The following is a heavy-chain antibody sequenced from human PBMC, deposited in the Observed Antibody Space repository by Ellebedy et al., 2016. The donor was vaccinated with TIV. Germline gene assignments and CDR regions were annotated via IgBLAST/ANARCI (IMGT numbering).Heavy chain of an antibody. CDR3: ARGNDYGGNWDFDY. V-gene: IGHV1-2*04. J-gene: IGHJ4*02. CDR2: INPNSGGT. Sequence: ASVKVSXXASGYTFTGYYMHWVRQAPGQGLEWMGWINPNSGGTNYAQKFQGWVTMTRDTSISTAYMELSSLRSEDTAVYYCARGNDYGGNWDFDYWGQGTLVTVSS. D-gene: IGHD4-23*01. CDR1: GYTFTGYY.